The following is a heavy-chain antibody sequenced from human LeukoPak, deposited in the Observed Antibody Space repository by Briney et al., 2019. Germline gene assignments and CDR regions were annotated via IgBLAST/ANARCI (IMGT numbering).Heavy chain of an antibody. CDR2: MNPNSGNT. CDR3: ARGPAYDLWSGDSYSYYYMDV. D-gene: IGHD3-3*01. J-gene: IGHJ6*03. CDR1: GYTFTNYG. Sequence: GASVKVSCKSSGYTFTNYGINWVRQATGQGLEWMGWMNPNSGNTGSAQKFQGRVMMTRDISISTAYMELSSLRSEDTAVYYCARGPAYDLWSGDSYSYYYMDVWGKGTTVAVSS. V-gene: IGHV1-8*01.